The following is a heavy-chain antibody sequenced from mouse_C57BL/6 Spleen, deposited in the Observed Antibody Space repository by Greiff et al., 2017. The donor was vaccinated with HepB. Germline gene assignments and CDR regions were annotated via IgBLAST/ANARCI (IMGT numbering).Heavy chain of an antibody. Sequence: QVQLQQSGPELVKPGASVKISCKASGYAFSSSWMNWVKQRPGKGLEWIGRIYPGDGDTNYNGKFKGKATLTADKSSSTAYMQLSSLTSEDSAVYFCARGNYWFAYWGQGTLVTVSA. V-gene: IGHV1-82*01. CDR1: GYAFSSSW. CDR2: IYPGDGDT. D-gene: IGHD1-3*01. CDR3: ARGNYWFAY. J-gene: IGHJ3*01.